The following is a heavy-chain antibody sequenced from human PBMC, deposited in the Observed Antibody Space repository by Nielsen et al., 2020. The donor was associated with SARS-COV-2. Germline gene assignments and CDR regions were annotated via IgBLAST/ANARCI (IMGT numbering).Heavy chain of an antibody. D-gene: IGHD1-26*01. CDR2: IWNDGSNK. Sequence: GESLKISCAASGFAFGSYAMHWVRQAPGKGLEWVAVIWNDGSNKQYADSVKGRFTISRDNFKNTLFLQMNSLRVEDTGVYFCARDGWDRSTDGMDVWGQGTTVTVSS. CDR3: ARDGWDRSTDGMDV. CDR1: GFAFGSYA. J-gene: IGHJ6*02. V-gene: IGHV3-33*08.